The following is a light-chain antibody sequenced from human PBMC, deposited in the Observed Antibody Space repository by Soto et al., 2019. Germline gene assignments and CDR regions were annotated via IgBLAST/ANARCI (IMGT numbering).Light chain of an antibody. J-gene: IGLJ1*01. CDR3: SSYISSSTYV. V-gene: IGLV2-14*01. CDR2: DVS. Sequence: QSMLNPPASVSGSPGQSITISCTGTNSDIGRYNYVSWYQQYPGKAPKFMIYDVSNRPSGVSNRFSGSKSGNTASLTISGLQAEDEADYYCSSYISSSTYVFGTGTKVTVL. CDR1: NSDIGRYNY.